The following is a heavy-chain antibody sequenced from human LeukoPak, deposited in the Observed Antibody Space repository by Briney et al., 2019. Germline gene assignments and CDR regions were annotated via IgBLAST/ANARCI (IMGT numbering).Heavy chain of an antibody. CDR1: GITLAYYG. Sequence: GGSLRLSCVVSGITLAYYGMSWVRQAPGKGLEWVAGVSGSGGSTNYADSVKGRFTISRDNAKNSLYLQMSLLRADDTALYHCARIPGKRSAEFHSWGQGTRVTVSS. J-gene: IGHJ4*02. V-gene: IGHV3-23*01. CDR3: ARIPGKRSAEFHS. D-gene: IGHD2-2*01. CDR2: VSGSGGST.